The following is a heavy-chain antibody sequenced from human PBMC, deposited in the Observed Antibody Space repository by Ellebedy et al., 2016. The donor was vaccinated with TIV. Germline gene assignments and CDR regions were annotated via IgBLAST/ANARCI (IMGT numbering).Heavy chain of an antibody. D-gene: IGHD6-19*01. V-gene: IGHV5-51*01. CDR1: GYSFISYL. J-gene: IGHJ4*02. Sequence: GESLKISCKGSGYSFISYLIGWVRQMPGKGLEWMGYIYSGDSDTRYSPSFQGQVTISVDKSISTAYLPWSSLKASDTAIYYCARGDRGSGWYWDKWGQGTLVTVSS. CDR3: ARGDRGSGWYWDK. CDR2: IYSGDSDT.